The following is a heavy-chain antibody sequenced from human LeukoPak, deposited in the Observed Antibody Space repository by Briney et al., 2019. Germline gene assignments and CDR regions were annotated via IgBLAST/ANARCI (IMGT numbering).Heavy chain of an antibody. CDR2: ISSSSSYI. CDR1: GFTFSSYS. J-gene: IGHJ4*02. V-gene: IGHV3-21*01. D-gene: IGHD5-24*01. CDR3: ARDRLGVEMSTINRFDY. Sequence: PGGSLRLSCGASGFTFSSYSMNWVRQAPGKGLEWVSCISSSSSYIYYADSVKGRFTISRDNAKNSLYLQMNSLRAEDTAVYYCARDRLGVEMSTINRFDYWGQGTLVAVSS.